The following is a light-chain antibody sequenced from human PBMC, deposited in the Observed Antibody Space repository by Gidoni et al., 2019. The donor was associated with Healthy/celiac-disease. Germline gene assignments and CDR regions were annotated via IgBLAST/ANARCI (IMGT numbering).Light chain of an antibody. CDR2: EAS. V-gene: IGKV1-5*03. CDR1: QSINTW. Sequence: DIPMTQSPSTLSASVGDRVTITCRASQSINTWLAWYQQKPGKAPKLLMYEASTLESGVPSRFSGSGSETEFTLIITGLHPDDFATYYCQQYNVYPLTFGGGTKVEIK. J-gene: IGKJ4*01. CDR3: QQYNVYPLT.